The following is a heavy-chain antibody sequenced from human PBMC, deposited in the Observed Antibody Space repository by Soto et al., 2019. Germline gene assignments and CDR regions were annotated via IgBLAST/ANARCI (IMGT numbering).Heavy chain of an antibody. CDR2: IYYSGST. Sequence: SETLSLTCTVSGGSISSSSYYWGWIRQPPGKGLEWIGSIYYSGSTYYNPSLKSRVTISVDTSKNQFSLKLSSVTAADTAVYYCARHPMREDHDLDYWGQGTLVTVSS. CDR1: GGSISSSSYY. D-gene: IGHD2-2*01. CDR3: ARHPMREDHDLDY. J-gene: IGHJ4*02. V-gene: IGHV4-39*01.